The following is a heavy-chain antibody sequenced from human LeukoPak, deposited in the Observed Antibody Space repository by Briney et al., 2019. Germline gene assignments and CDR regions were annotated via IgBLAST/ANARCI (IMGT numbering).Heavy chain of an antibody. CDR1: GFTFSSYW. V-gene: IGHV3-7*05. CDR2: IKEDGSEK. CDR3: ARGTIAMPGIDY. Sequence: GGSLRLSCAASGFTFSSYWMAWVRQAPGKGLEWVANIKEDGSEKNHVDSVKGRFTISRDNAKISLYLQMNSLRAEDTAVYYCARGTIAMPGIDYWGQGNLVTVSS. J-gene: IGHJ4*02. D-gene: IGHD6-19*01.